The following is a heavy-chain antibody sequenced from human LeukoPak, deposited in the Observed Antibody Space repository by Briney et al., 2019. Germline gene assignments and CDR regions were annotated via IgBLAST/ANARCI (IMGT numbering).Heavy chain of an antibody. J-gene: IGHJ4*02. V-gene: IGHV3-30*03. D-gene: IGHD1-26*01. Sequence: GGSLRLSCAASGFTFSSYWMSWVRQAPGKGLEWVAVTSPDEGLKFYGDSVKGRFTISRDNSKNTMYLQMNNLREEDTAVYYCTRDPILGAPDYFDYWGQGTLVTVSS. CDR3: TRDPILGAPDYFDY. CDR1: GFTFSSYW. CDR2: TSPDEGLK.